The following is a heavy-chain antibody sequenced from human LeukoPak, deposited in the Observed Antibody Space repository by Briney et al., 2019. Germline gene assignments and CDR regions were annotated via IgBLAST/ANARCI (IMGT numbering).Heavy chain of an antibody. CDR3: ARGGVSKVVAATHYYFDY. V-gene: IGHV1-46*01. D-gene: IGHD2-15*01. Sequence: ASVKVSCTSSGYTFTSYYMHWVRQAPGQGLERRGIINPSGGSTSYAQKFQGRVTITRDTSTSTVYMELSSLRSEDTAVYYCARGGVSKVVAATHYYFDYWGQGTLVTVSS. CDR1: GYTFTSYY. J-gene: IGHJ4*02. CDR2: INPSGGST.